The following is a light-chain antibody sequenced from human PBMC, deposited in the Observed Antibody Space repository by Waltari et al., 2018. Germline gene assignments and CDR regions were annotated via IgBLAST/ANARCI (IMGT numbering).Light chain of an antibody. Sequence: EIVLTQSPATLSLSPGERATLSCRASQSVSSYLAWYQQKPGQAPRLLIYDASNRATGIPARFSGSGYGTDFTRNISSLEPEDFALYYCQQRSKWPITFGQGTRLEIK. CDR1: QSVSSY. V-gene: IGKV3-11*01. CDR2: DAS. J-gene: IGKJ5*01. CDR3: QQRSKWPIT.